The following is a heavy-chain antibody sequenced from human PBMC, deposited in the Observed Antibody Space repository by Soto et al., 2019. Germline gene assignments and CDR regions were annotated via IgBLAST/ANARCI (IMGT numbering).Heavy chain of an antibody. Sequence: EVQLVESGGGLVQPGGSLRLSCAASGLIFSDYHMDWVRQAPGKGLEWVGRIRRKANSYTTEYAASVKGRFTISRDDSKSSLYLQMNSLKSEDTAVYYFAMLCVGSGGSSGMDVWGQGTRVTVSS. D-gene: IGHD3-16*01. CDR2: IRRKANSYTT. J-gene: IGHJ6*02. V-gene: IGHV3-72*01. CDR1: GLIFSDYH. CDR3: AMLCVGSGGSSGMDV.